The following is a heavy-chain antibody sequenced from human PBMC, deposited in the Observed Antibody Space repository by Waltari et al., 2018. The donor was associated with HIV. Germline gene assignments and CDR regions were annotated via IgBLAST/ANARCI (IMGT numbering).Heavy chain of an antibody. CDR2: IYYSGST. Sequence: QLQLQESGPGLVKPSETLSLTCTVSGGSISSSSYYWGWIRQPPGKGLEWIGSIYYSGSTYYNPSLKSGVTISVDTSKNQFSLKLSSVTAADTAVYYCARERDDYGDNDWYFDLWGRGTLVTVSS. CDR3: ARERDDYGDNDWYFDL. J-gene: IGHJ2*01. CDR1: GGSISSSSYY. D-gene: IGHD4-17*01. V-gene: IGHV4-39*07.